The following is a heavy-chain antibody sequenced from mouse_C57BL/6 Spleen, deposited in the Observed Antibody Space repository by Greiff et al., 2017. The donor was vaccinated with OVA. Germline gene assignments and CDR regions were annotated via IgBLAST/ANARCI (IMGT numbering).Heavy chain of an antibody. V-gene: IGHV1-85*01. Sequence: VQLQESGPELVKPGASVKLSCKASGYTFTSYDINWVKQRPGQGLEWIGWIYPRDGSTKYNEKFKGKATLTVDTSSSTAYMELHSLTSEDSAVYFCAREGGLRGWYFDVWGTGTTVTVSS. CDR1: GYTFTSYD. J-gene: IGHJ1*03. CDR2: IYPRDGST. CDR3: AREGGLRGWYFDV. D-gene: IGHD2-4*01.